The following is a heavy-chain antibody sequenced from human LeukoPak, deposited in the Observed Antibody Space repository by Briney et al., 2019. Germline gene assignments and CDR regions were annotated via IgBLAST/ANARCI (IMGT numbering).Heavy chain of an antibody. V-gene: IGHV1-18*04. D-gene: IGHD6-13*01. CDR2: INANNGNT. J-gene: IGHJ4*02. CDR1: GYTFTSYY. CDR3: ARGPIAAAGDY. Sequence: ASVKASCKASGYTFTSYYMHWVRQAPGQGLEWMGWINANNGNTNYAQNLQGRVTMTRDTSTSTVYMELRSLRSDDTAVYYCARGPIAAAGDYWGQGTLVTVSS.